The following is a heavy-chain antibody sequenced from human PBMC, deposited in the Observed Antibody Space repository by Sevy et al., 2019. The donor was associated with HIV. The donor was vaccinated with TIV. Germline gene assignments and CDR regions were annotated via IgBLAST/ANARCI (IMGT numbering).Heavy chain of an antibody. Sequence: GGSLRLSCAASGFTFISYTISWVRQAPGKGLEWVSAISSSGGSTYYADSVKGRFSISGENFNKRVYLQMSSLRGEDTAVYYCAKEDLRGFDPWGQGTLVTVSS. CDR1: GFTFISYT. V-gene: IGHV3-23*01. J-gene: IGHJ5*02. D-gene: IGHD3-10*01. CDR2: ISSSGGST. CDR3: AKEDLRGFDP.